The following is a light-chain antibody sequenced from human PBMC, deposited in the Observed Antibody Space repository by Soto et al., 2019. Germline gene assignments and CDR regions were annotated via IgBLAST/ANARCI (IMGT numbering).Light chain of an antibody. CDR2: AAS. Sequence: DIQLTHAPSFLSPSIVDSVTITCRASQVISTSLAWYQVKPGKAPKLLIYAASTLESGVPSRFSATVSGTEFSLTITSLQPEDFATYYCQQLFDSPINCGQGTRRAIK. CDR1: QVISTS. J-gene: IGKJ5*01. V-gene: IGKV1-9*01. CDR3: QQLFDSPIN.